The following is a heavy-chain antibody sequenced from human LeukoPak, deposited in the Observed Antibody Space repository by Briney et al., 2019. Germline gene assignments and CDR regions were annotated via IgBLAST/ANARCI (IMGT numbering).Heavy chain of an antibody. CDR3: ARREGYYDSGGPYHDY. CDR2: IYHSGST. CDR1: GYSISSGYY. D-gene: IGHD3-22*01. J-gene: IGHJ4*02. V-gene: IGHV4-38-2*02. Sequence: SETLSLTCTVSGYSISSGYYWGWIRQPPGKGLEWIGSIYHSGSTYYNPSLKSRVTISVDTSKNQFSLKLSSVTAADTAVYYCARREGYYDSGGPYHDYWGQGTLVTVSS.